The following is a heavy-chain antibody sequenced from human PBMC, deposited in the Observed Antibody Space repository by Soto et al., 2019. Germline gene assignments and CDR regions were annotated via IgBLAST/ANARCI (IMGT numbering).Heavy chain of an antibody. Sequence: ASVKVSCKASGYTFTSYGISWVRQAPGQGLEWMGGISPIFGTPNYAQKFQGRVTITADESTSTAYMELSSLRSEDTAVYYCGRGVGSGSYYNQYNWFDPWGQGTLVTVSS. D-gene: IGHD3-10*01. CDR2: ISPIFGTP. V-gene: IGHV1-69*13. CDR1: GYTFTSYG. J-gene: IGHJ5*02. CDR3: GRGVGSGSYYNQYNWFDP.